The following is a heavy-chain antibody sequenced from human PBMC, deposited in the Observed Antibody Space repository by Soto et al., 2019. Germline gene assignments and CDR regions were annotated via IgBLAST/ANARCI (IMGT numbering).Heavy chain of an antibody. D-gene: IGHD5-12*01. CDR2: IRSKTSTETR. V-gene: IGHV3-15*01. J-gene: IGHJ3*02. Sequence: EGQLVESGGSWVTPGGSLRLSCAASGFPFTTAWMTWVRQAPGKGLEWVGRIRSKTSTETREYAAPVKGRFTISRDDSKNMLYLEMNSLKIEDTGVYYCTTDGFSGIVGIWGQGTMVTGSS. CDR3: TTDGFSGIVGI. CDR1: GFPFTTAW.